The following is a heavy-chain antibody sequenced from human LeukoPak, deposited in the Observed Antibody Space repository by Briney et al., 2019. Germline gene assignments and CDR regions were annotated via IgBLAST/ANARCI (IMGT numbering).Heavy chain of an antibody. CDR3: ATYSSLNRREFQY. D-gene: IGHD3-22*01. Sequence: GGSLRLSCAASGFAFSDYYMTWIRQAPGKGLEWVSYISGSGTTIYYADSVKGRFTISRDNAKNSLYLQMNSLRAEDTAVYYCATYSSLNRREFQYWGQGTLLTVSS. CDR2: ISGSGTTI. V-gene: IGHV3-11*04. CDR1: GFAFSDYY. J-gene: IGHJ1*01.